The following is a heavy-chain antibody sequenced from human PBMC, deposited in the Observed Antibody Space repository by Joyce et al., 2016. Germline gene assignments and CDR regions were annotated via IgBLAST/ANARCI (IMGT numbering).Heavy chain of an antibody. V-gene: IGHV3-23*01. CDR1: GFTFSNYA. CDR2: LGGGGDRT. J-gene: IGHJ6*02. D-gene: IGHD2/OR15-2a*01. Sequence: EVQLLESGGGLVQPGGSLKLSCAASGFTFSNYAMNWVRQGPGKGLEWVSVLGGGGDRTYSADSVKGRFTISRDNSKNTLYLQMNSLRPDDTAVYFCAKSRQYYYYGMDVWGQGTTVTVSS. CDR3: AKSRQYYYYGMDV.